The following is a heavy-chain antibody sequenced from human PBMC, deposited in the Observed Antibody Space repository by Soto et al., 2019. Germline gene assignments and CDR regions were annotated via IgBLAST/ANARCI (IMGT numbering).Heavy chain of an antibody. Sequence: QVQLVQSGAEVKKPGSSVKVSCKASGGTFSSYTISWVRQAPGQGLEWMGRIIPILGIATYAQKFQGRVTITADKSTSTAYMELSSLRSEDTAVYYCASTYSGYNYGPAFDIWGQGTMVTVSS. J-gene: IGHJ3*02. CDR1: GGTFSSYT. CDR2: IIPILGIA. V-gene: IGHV1-69*02. D-gene: IGHD5-12*01. CDR3: ASTYSGYNYGPAFDI.